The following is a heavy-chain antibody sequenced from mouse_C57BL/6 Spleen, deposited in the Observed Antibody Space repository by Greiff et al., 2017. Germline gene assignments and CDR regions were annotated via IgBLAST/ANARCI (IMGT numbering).Heavy chain of an antibody. CDR1: GYTFTSYW. CDR2: IDPSDSYT. V-gene: IGHV1-59*01. J-gene: IGHJ3*01. Sequence: QVQLQQSGAELVRPGTSVKLSCKASGYTFTSYWMHWVKQRPGQGLEWIGVIDPSDSYTNYNQKFKGKATLTVDTSSSTAYMQLSSLTSEDSAVYYCARRDDYDVEAGRFAYWGQGTLVTVSA. D-gene: IGHD2-4*01. CDR3: ARRDDYDVEAGRFAY.